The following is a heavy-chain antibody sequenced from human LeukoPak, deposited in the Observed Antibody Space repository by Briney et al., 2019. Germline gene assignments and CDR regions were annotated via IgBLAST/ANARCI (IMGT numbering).Heavy chain of an antibody. CDR2: IYYSGST. D-gene: IGHD4-11*01. Sequence: PSETLSLTCTVSGGSISSYYWNWIRQPPGEGLEWIGYIYYSGSTNYNPSLMSRVTISIDTTKNQFSLKRNSVTAADTAVYYCARARGTTVTTRYFDLWGRGTLVTVSS. CDR3: ARARGTTVTTRYFDL. V-gene: IGHV4-59*01. J-gene: IGHJ2*01. CDR1: GGSISSYY.